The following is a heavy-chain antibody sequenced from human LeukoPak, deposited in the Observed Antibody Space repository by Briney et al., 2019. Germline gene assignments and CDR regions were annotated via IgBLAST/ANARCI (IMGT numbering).Heavy chain of an antibody. V-gene: IGHV1-2*02. J-gene: IGHJ5*02. CDR2: INPNSGGT. Sequence: ASVKVSCKASGYTFTGYYMHWVRQAPGQGLEWMGWINPNSGGTNYAQKFQGRVTMTRDTSISTAYMELSRLRSDDTAVYYCARDPYCSSTSCYDAWFDPWGQGTLVTVSS. D-gene: IGHD2-2*01. CDR3: ARDPYCSSTSCYDAWFDP. CDR1: GYTFTGYY.